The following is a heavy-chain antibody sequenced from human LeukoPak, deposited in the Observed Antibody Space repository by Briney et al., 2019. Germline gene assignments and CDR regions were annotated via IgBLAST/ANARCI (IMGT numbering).Heavy chain of an antibody. Sequence: SETLSPTCSVSGGSISSYYWSWIRQPAGKGLEWVGRIYTSGSTDYNPSLKSRVTMSVDTSKNQFSLKLSSVTAADTAVYYCARGPPPDFDYWGQGTLVTVST. J-gene: IGHJ4*02. CDR1: GGSISSYY. V-gene: IGHV4-4*07. CDR2: IYTSGST. CDR3: ARGPPPDFDY.